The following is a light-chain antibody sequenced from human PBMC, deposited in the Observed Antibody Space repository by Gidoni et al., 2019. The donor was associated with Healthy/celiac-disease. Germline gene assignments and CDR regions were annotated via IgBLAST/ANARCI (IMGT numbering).Light chain of an antibody. Sequence: SYELTQPPSVSVSPGQTASITCSGDKLGDKYACWYQQKPGQSPVLVIYQDSKRPSGTPERFSGSNSGNTATLTIIGTQAMDEADYYCQAWDSSTVVFGGVTKLTVL. CDR3: QAWDSSTVV. V-gene: IGLV3-1*01. J-gene: IGLJ2*01. CDR1: KLGDKY. CDR2: QDS.